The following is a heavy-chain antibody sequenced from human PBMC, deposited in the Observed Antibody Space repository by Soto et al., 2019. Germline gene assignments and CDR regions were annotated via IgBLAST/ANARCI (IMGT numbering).Heavy chain of an antibody. CDR1: GGSISSYY. V-gene: IGHV3-7*01. Sequence: ETLSLTCTVSGGSISSYYWSWVRQAPGKGLEWVANIKQDGSEKYYVDSVKGRFTISRDNAKNSLYLQMNSLRAEDTAVYYCARDFTAASLNYWGQGTLVTVSS. D-gene: IGHD2-2*01. J-gene: IGHJ4*02. CDR3: ARDFTAASLNY. CDR2: IKQDGSEK.